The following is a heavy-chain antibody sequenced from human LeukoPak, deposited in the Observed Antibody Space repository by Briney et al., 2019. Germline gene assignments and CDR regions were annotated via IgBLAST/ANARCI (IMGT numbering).Heavy chain of an antibody. Sequence: GGSLSLSCAASGFTFSSYAMTWVRQAPGKGLEWVSGISGSGDSTYYADSVRGRFTISRDNSTNTLFLQMNSLRAEDTAVYYCAKVPYSGYYDSGGYYYYFDYWGQGTLVTVSS. D-gene: IGHD3-22*01. CDR1: GFTFSSYA. V-gene: IGHV3-23*01. J-gene: IGHJ4*02. CDR2: ISGSGDST. CDR3: AKVPYSGYYDSGGYYYYFDY.